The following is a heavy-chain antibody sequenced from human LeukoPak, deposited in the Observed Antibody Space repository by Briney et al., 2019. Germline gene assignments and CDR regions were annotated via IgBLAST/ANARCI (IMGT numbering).Heavy chain of an antibody. CDR1: GYSFASYW. V-gene: IGHV5-51*01. CDR3: ARLYYYDSSGYYNGNY. J-gene: IGHJ4*02. Sequence: GESLKISFKGSGYSFASYWIAWVRQMPGKGLEWMGIIYPGDSDTTYSPSFQGQVTISADTSISTSYLQWSSLKASDTAMYYCARLYYYDSSGYYNGNYWGQGTLVTVSS. D-gene: IGHD3-22*01. CDR2: IYPGDSDT.